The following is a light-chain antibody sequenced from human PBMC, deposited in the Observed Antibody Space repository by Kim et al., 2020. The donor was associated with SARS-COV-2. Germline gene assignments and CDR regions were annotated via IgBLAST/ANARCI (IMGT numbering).Light chain of an antibody. CDR1: KIGRKN. CDR2: RDS. V-gene: IGLV3-9*01. J-gene: IGLJ1*01. Sequence: VALGQTARITCEGNKIGRKNVHWYQQKPGQAPVLVIYRDSNRPSGIPERFSGSNSGNAATLIINTAQAADEADYFCQVWDHSFYVFGFGTKVTVL. CDR3: QVWDHSFYV.